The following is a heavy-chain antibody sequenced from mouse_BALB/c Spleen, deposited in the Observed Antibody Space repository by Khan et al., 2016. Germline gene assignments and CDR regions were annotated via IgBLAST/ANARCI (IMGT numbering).Heavy chain of an antibody. Sequence: QVQLQQPGAELVKPGASVKLSCKASGYTFTSYWMHWVKQRPGQGLEWIGEINPSNGRTNYNEKFKNKATLTVDKSSSTAYMQLSSLTSADSAVYYCARDPHDYGSSYGYWGQGTTLTVSS. CDR3: ARDPHDYGSSYGY. CDR2: INPSNGRT. CDR1: GYTFTSYW. V-gene: IGHV1S81*02. J-gene: IGHJ2*01. D-gene: IGHD1-1*01.